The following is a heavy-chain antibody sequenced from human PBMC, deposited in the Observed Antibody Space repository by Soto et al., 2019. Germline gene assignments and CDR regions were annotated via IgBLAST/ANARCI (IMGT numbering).Heavy chain of an antibody. CDR3: ARLAICSSTSCYPAFDI. D-gene: IGHD2-2*01. CDR1: GYRFTSYW. Sequence: PGESLKISCKGSGYRFTSYWIGWVRQMPGKGLEWMGIIYPGDSDTRYSPSFQGQVTISADKSISTAYLQWSSLKASDTAMYYCARLAICSSTSCYPAFDIWGQGTMVTVSS. J-gene: IGHJ3*02. CDR2: IYPGDSDT. V-gene: IGHV5-51*01.